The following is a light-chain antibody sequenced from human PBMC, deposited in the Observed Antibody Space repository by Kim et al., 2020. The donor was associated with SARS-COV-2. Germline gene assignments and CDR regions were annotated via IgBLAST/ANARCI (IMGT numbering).Light chain of an antibody. CDR1: QSVSSSY. CDR3: QQYGSSPGT. J-gene: IGKJ2*01. CDR2: GAS. Sequence: LSPAERATLSCRASQSVSSSYLAWYQQKPGQAPRLLISGASSRATGIPDRFSGSGSGTDFTLTISRLEPEDFAVYYCQQYGSSPGTFGQGTKLEI. V-gene: IGKV3-20*01.